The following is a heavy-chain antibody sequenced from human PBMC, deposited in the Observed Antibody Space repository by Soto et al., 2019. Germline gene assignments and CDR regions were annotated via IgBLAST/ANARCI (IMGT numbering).Heavy chain of an antibody. CDR3: ATWVDYGDFEGFDF. CDR2: VDPNGGGS. D-gene: IGHD4-17*01. V-gene: IGHV1-2*04. J-gene: IGHJ4*02. Sequence: RASVKVACKTSGYTITSYGIGWGRQAPGQGLEWMGWVDPNGGGSNSAQKFQGSVTMTWDTSITTAYLDLTRLTTNDTATYFCATWVDYGDFEGFDFWGQGTLVTVSS. CDR1: GYTITSYG.